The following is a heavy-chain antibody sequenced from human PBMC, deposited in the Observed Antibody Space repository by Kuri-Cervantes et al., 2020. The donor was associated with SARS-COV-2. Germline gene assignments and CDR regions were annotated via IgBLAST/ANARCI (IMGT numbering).Heavy chain of an antibody. Sequence: SETLSLTCTVSGGSISTYYWSWIRQPPGKGLEWIGYLYYSGSTNYNPSLKSRVTISLDTSKNQFSLKLSSVTAADMAAYYCATGSYYVAYDYWGQGTLVTVSS. J-gene: IGHJ4*02. V-gene: IGHV4-59*01. CDR3: ATGSYYVAYDY. CDR2: LYYSGST. D-gene: IGHD1-26*01. CDR1: GGSISTYY.